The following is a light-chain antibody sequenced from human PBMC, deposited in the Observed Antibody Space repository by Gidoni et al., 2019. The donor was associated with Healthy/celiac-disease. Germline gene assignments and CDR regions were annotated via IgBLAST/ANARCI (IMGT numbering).Light chain of an antibody. CDR3: QQYYSTPLT. CDR1: QSVLYSSNNKNY. CDR2: WAS. J-gene: IGKJ4*01. V-gene: IGKV4-1*01. Sequence: DIVMTQSPDSMAVSLGERANINCQSSQSVLYSSNNKNYLAWYQQKPGQPPKLLIYWASTRESGVLDRFSGSGSGTDFTLTISSLQAEDVAVYYCQQYYSTPLTFGGGTKVEIK.